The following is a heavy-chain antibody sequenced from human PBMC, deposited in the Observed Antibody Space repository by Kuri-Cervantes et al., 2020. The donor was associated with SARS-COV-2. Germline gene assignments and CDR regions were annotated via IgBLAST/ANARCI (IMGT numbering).Heavy chain of an antibody. J-gene: IGHJ6*03. CDR3: ARHGNSYCSSTSCSYNYYYYMDV. Sequence: ESLKISCAVSGYSISSGYYWGWIRQPPGKGLEWIGIIYHRGSSYYNPSLRSRVTVSVDTSKNQFSLKLSSVTAADTAVYYCARHGNSYCSSTSCSYNYYYYMDVWGKGTTVTVSS. V-gene: IGHV4-38-2*01. D-gene: IGHD2-2*01. CDR1: GYSISSGYY. CDR2: IYHRGSS.